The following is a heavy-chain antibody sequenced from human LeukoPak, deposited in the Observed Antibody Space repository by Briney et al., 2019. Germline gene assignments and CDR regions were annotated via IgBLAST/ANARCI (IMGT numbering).Heavy chain of an antibody. Sequence: PAETLSLTCAVSGYSISSGYYWGWIRQPPGKGLEGIGSIYHSGSTYYNPSLKRRVTISVDTSKNQFSLKLSSVTAADTAVYYCARDGEQSPGLGDYFDYWGQGTLVTVSS. D-gene: IGHD1-26*01. J-gene: IGHJ4*02. CDR3: ARDGEQSPGLGDYFDY. CDR1: GYSISSGYY. CDR2: IYHSGST. V-gene: IGHV4-38-2*02.